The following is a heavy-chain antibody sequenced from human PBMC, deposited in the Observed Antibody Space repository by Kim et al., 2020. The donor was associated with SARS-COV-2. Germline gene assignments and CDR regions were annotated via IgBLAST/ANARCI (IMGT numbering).Heavy chain of an antibody. CDR1: GFTLRVHG. CDR3: ARDGGSGWSPSYYFDN. CDR2: SPYEGRNE. Sequence: GGSLRLSCATSGFTLRVHGIHWVRQAPGRGLEWVAVSPYEGRNEKYADSVKGRFTISRDTPKNRLYLQMSSLRVEDTAVYYCARDGGSGWSPSYYFDNWG. J-gene: IGHJ4*01. D-gene: IGHD6-19*01. V-gene: IGHV3-33*05.